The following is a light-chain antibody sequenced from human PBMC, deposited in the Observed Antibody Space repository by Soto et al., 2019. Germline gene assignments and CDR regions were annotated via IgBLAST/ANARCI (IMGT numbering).Light chain of an antibody. J-gene: IGLJ2*01. V-gene: IGLV2-14*01. CDR2: DVS. Sequence: QSVLTQPVSVSGSPGQSITISCTGTSSDVGGYNYVSWYQQHPGKAPKLMIYDVSNRPSGVSNRFSGSKSGNTASLTISGLQAEDEADYYCSSYTSSSTLYVVFGGGTKLTVL. CDR3: SSYTSSSTLYVV. CDR1: SSDVGGYNY.